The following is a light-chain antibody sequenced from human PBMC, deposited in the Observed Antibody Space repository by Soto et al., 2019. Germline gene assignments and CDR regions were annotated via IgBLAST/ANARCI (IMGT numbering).Light chain of an antibody. CDR3: MQGTHWPIT. V-gene: IGKV2-30*01. Sequence: DVVMTQSPLSLPVTLGQPASISCRSSQSLVYSDGNTYLNWFQQRPGKSPRRLIYKVSNRDSGVPDRFSGSGSGTNCTLKISRVEAYDVGVYYCMQGTHWPITFGQGTRLEIK. J-gene: IGKJ5*01. CDR1: QSLVYSDGNTY. CDR2: KVS.